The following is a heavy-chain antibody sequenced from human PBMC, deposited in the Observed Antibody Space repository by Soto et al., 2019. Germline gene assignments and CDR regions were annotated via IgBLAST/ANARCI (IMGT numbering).Heavy chain of an antibody. D-gene: IGHD3-16*01. CDR3: AKGGQISY. CDR1: GFTFSGNA. J-gene: IGHJ4*02. V-gene: IGHV3-23*01. Sequence: EVQLLESGGGLVQPRGSLRLSCAASGFTFSGNAMTWVRQAPGKGLEWVSAISGSVGSTYYADSVKGRFTISRDNSKSTMYLQMNSLRAEDTAVYYCAKGGQISYWGQGTLVTVSS. CDR2: ISGSVGST.